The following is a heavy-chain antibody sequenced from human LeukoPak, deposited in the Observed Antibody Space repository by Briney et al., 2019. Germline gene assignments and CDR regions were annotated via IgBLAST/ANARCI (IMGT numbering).Heavy chain of an antibody. CDR3: TTDYAPGY. Sequence: GGSLRLSCAASGFTISSSHLTWVRQAPGQGLEWVGRIKSKTDGGTTDYEAPVKGRFTISRDDSKNTLYLQMNSLKTEDTAVYYCTTDYAPGYWGQGTLVTVSS. CDR2: IKSKTDGGTT. V-gene: IGHV3-15*01. J-gene: IGHJ4*02. D-gene: IGHD4-17*01. CDR1: GFTISSSH.